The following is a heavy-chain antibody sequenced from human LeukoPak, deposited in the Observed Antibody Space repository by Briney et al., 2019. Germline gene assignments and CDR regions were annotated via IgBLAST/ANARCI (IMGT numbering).Heavy chain of an antibody. D-gene: IGHD6-13*01. Sequence: KPSETLSLACTVSGGSISSSSYYWGWIRQPPGKGLEWIGSIYYSGSTYYNPSLKSRVTISVDTSKNQFSLKLSSVTAADTAVYYCARRGSSSWYEAYFDYWGQGTLVTVSS. CDR2: IYYSGST. CDR1: GGSISSSSYY. CDR3: ARRGSSSWYEAYFDY. J-gene: IGHJ4*02. V-gene: IGHV4-39*01.